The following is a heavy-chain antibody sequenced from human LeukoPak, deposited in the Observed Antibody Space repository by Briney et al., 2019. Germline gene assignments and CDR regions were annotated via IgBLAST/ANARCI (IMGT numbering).Heavy chain of an antibody. D-gene: IGHD3-9*01. Sequence: GGSLRLSCAASGFTVSSNYMSWVRQAPGKGLEWVSVIYSGGGTYYADSVKGRFTISRDNSKNTLYLQMNSLRAEDTAVYYCARDRELRYFDWLPTPYYYYYGMDVWGQGTTVTVSS. CDR1: GFTVSSNY. CDR3: ARDRELRYFDWLPTPYYYYYGMDV. CDR2: IYSGGGT. J-gene: IGHJ6*02. V-gene: IGHV3-66*02.